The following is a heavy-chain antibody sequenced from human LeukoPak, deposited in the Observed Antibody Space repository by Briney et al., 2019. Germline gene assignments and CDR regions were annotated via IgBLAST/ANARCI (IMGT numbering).Heavy chain of an antibody. D-gene: IGHD6-19*01. CDR3: ARVLIQSLFQAAVAGGWFDP. V-gene: IGHV1-18*01. CDR2: ISGYNGNT. Sequence: ASVKVSCKASGYTFTSYDISWVRQVPGQGFEWMGWISGYNGNTNYAKKFQGRVTMATDTSTSTAYMEVRSLRSDDTAVYYCARVLIQSLFQAAVAGGWFDPWGQGTLVTVSS. CDR1: GYTFTSYD. J-gene: IGHJ5*02.